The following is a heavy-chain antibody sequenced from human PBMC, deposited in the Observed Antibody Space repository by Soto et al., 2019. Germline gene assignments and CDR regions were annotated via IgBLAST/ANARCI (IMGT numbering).Heavy chain of an antibody. CDR2: IYWDDDK. CDR3: AHAGDFDLLSFDR. V-gene: IGHV2-5*02. J-gene: IGHJ4*02. Sequence: QITLKESGPPLVRPSQTLTLTCAFSGFFLTTTRMGVAWIRQPQGKALEWLALIYWDDDKRYSPSLKNRLTVSKDTSTNRVVLTITNISPDDTGTYFCAHAGDFDLLSFDRWGPGTLVTVSS. CDR1: GFFLTTTRMG. D-gene: IGHD2-15*01.